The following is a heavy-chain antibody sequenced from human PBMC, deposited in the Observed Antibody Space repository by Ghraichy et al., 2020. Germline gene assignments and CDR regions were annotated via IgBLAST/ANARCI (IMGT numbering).Heavy chain of an antibody. CDR1: GGSINSYY. J-gene: IGHJ4*02. CDR2: VYYSGDT. CDR3: ASGHRPGYRSFRLDY. D-gene: IGHD2-15*01. Sequence: SETLSLNCTVSGGSINSYYLNWIRQPPGKGLEWIGYVYYSGDTNFNPSLKSRVTISIDTSKNQFSLKVTSITAADTAVSYYASGHRPGYRSFRLDYWGQGTLVTVSS. V-gene: IGHV4-59*01.